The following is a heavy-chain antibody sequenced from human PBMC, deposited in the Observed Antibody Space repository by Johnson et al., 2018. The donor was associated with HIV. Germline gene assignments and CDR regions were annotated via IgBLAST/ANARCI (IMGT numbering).Heavy chain of an antibody. CDR3: TTEKHAPRAFDI. V-gene: IGHV3-15*01. CDR2: IKSKTDGGTT. D-gene: IGHD2-2*01. Sequence: VQLVESGGGVVQPGTSLRLSCAASGFTFRNYAMHWVRQAPGKGLEWVGRIKSKTDGGTTDYAAPVKGRFTISRDDSKNTLYLQMNSLKTEDTAVYYCTTEKHAPRAFDIWGQGTMVTVSS. CDR1: GFTFRNYA. J-gene: IGHJ3*02.